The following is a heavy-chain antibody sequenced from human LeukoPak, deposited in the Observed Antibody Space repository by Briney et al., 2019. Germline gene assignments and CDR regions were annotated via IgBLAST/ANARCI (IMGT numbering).Heavy chain of an antibody. CDR3: AKASMDV. J-gene: IGHJ6*02. CDR2: ISYDGSNK. V-gene: IGHV3-30*18. CDR1: GFTFSSYG. Sequence: PGGSLRLSCAASGFTFSSYGMHWVRQAPGKGLEWVAVISYDGSNKYYADSVKGRFTISRDNSKNTLYLQMNNLRAEDTAVYYCAKASMDVWGQGTTVTVSS.